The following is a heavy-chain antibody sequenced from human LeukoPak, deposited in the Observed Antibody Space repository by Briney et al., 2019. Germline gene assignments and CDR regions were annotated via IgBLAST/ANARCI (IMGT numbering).Heavy chain of an antibody. D-gene: IGHD3-22*01. CDR3: ASSVYYDSSGYYYRSGGFDY. V-gene: IGHV4-59*08. J-gene: IGHJ4*02. Sequence: SETLSLTCTASGGSISCYYWSWIRQPPGKGLEWIGYIYYSGSTNYNPSLKSRVTISVDTSKNQFSLKLSSVTAADTAVYYCASSVYYDSSGYYYRSGGFDYWGQGTLVTVSS. CDR2: IYYSGST. CDR1: GGSISCYY.